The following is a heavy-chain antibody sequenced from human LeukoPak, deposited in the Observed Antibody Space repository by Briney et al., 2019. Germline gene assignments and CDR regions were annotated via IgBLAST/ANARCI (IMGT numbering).Heavy chain of an antibody. CDR1: GGSVSNYF. CDR2: IYTSEST. V-gene: IGHV4-4*07. J-gene: IGHJ5*02. Sequence: PSETLSLTCTVSGGSVSNYFWNWIRQPAGKGLEWIGRIYTSESTTYNPSLKSRVTMSIDTSKNQISLNLSSVTAADTAVYYCARDRLPRGAGAWFDPWGQGTLVTVSS. CDR3: ARDRLPRGAGAWFDP. D-gene: IGHD2-21*02.